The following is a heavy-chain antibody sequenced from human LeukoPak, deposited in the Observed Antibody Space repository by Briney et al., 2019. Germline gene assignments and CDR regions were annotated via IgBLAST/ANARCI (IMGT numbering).Heavy chain of an antibody. CDR3: ARDGIVASPYYFDY. CDR1: GYTFTSYD. V-gene: IGHV1-8*01. Sequence: ASVKVSCKASGYTFTSYDINWVRQATGQGLEWMGWMNPNSGNTGYAQKFQGRVTMTRNTSISTAYMELSSLRSEDTAVYYCARDGIVASPYYFDYWGQGTLVTVSS. CDR2: MNPNSGNT. D-gene: IGHD1-26*01. J-gene: IGHJ4*02.